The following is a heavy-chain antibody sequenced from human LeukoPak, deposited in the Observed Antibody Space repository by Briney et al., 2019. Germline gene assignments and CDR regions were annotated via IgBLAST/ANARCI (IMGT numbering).Heavy chain of an antibody. D-gene: IGHD3-3*01. V-gene: IGHV7-4-1*02. CDR1: GYTFTSYA. CDR2: INTNTGNP. CDR3: ARDLPYSYDFWSGAAHAFDI. Sequence: ASVKVSCKASGYTFTSYAMNWVRQAPGQGLEWMGWINTNTGNPTYAQGFTGRFVFSLDTSASTAYLQISSLKAEDTAVYYCARDLPYSYDFWSGAAHAFDIWGQGTMVTVSS. J-gene: IGHJ3*02.